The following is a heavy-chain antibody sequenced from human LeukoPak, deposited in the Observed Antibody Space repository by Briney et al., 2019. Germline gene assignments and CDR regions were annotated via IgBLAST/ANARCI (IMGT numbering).Heavy chain of an antibody. J-gene: IGHJ4*02. Sequence: GGSPRLSCAASGFTFSSYAMSWVRQAPGKGLEWASAISGSGGSTYYADSVKGRFTISRDNSKNTLYLQMNSLRAEDTAVYYCAKDHNYYGSGSPDYWGQGTLVTVSS. CDR2: ISGSGGST. CDR1: GFTFSSYA. V-gene: IGHV3-23*01. CDR3: AKDHNYYGSGSPDY. D-gene: IGHD3-10*01.